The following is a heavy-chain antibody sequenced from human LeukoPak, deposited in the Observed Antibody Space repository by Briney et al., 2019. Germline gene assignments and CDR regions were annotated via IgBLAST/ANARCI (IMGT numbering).Heavy chain of an antibody. D-gene: IGHD3-3*01. CDR3: ARRTNYDFWSGYGYYYYGMDV. Sequence: SETLSLTCTVSGGSINSYYWSWIRQPAGKGLEWIGRIYRSGSTNYNPSLKSRVTISVDTSKKQFSLKLSSVTAADTAVYYCARRTNYDFWSGYGYYYYGMDVWGQGTTVTVSS. CDR1: GGSINSYY. CDR2: IYRSGST. V-gene: IGHV4-4*07. J-gene: IGHJ6*02.